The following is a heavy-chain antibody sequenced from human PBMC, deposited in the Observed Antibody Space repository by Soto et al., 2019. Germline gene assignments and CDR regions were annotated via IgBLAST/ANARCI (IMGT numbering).Heavy chain of an antibody. V-gene: IGHV3-23*01. J-gene: IGHJ4*02. CDR2: ISGSGGST. D-gene: IGHD2-2*01. CDR3: ARVPRYCISTSCYSTFDY. Sequence: GSLRLSCAASGFTFSSYAMSWVRQAPGKGLEWVSAISGSGGSTYYADSVKGRFTISRDNSKNTLYLQMNSLRAEDTAVYYCARVPRYCISTSCYSTFDYWGQGTLVTVSS. CDR1: GFTFSSYA.